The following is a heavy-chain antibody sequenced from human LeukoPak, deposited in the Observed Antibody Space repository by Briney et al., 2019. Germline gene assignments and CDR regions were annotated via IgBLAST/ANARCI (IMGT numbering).Heavy chain of an antibody. J-gene: IGHJ4*02. D-gene: IGHD3-10*01. CDR2: IYHSGNT. V-gene: IGHV4-39*07. CDR3: TRVRPGSQSDY. Sequence: SETLSLTCTVSGGSISIDNYHWAWIRQPPGKGLEWIGSIYHSGNTYYNPSLESRVAISVDTSKNHFSLQLSSVTAADTAVYYCTRVRPGSQSDYWGQGTLVTVSS. CDR1: GGSISIDNYH.